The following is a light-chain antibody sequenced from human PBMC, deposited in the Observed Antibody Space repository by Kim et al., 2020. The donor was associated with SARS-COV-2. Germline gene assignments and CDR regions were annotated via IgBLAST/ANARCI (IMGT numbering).Light chain of an antibody. Sequence: APGKTARITCGGNNLGSKSVHWYQQKPGRAPVLVIYYDSDRPSGIPERFSGSNSGNTATLTISRVEAGDEADYYCQVWDSSSDLVVFGGGTQLTVL. CDR1: NLGSKS. CDR3: QVWDSSSDLVV. V-gene: IGLV3-21*04. CDR2: YDS. J-gene: IGLJ2*01.